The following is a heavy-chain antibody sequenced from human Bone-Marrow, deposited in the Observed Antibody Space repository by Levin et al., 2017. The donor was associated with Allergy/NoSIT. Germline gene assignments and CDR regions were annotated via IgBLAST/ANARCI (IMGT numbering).Heavy chain of an antibody. D-gene: IGHD3-22*01. CDR2: ISFDGRIE. V-gene: IGHV3-30*03. J-gene: IGHJ4*02. Sequence: GGSLRLSCAASGLTFTNYGMHWVRQAPGKGLEWVGVISFDGRIEYYGDSVKGRFSISRDNSKNTLYLQMNSLRAEDTAVYFCARDLDTSELFDSWGQGTLVTVAS. CDR3: ARDLDTSELFDS. CDR1: GLTFTNYG.